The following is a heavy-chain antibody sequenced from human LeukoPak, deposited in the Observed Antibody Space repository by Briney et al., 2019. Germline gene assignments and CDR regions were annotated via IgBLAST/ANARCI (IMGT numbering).Heavy chain of an antibody. Sequence: ASVKVSCKASGYTFTSYDINWVRQAPGQGLEWMGWISAYNGNTNYAQKLRGRVTMTTDTSTSTAYMELRSLRSDDTAVYYCASGYYDSSGYPYYYGMDVWGQGTTVTVSS. CDR1: GYTFTSYD. D-gene: IGHD3-22*01. CDR2: ISAYNGNT. V-gene: IGHV1-18*01. CDR3: ASGYYDSSGYPYYYGMDV. J-gene: IGHJ6*02.